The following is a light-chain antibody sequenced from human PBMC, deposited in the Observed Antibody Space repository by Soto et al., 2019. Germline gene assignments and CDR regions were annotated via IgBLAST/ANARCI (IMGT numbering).Light chain of an antibody. CDR3: QQSST. J-gene: IGKJ1*01. Sequence: EIVLTQSPGTLSLSPGEKATLSCRASQSVRSNLAWYQQKPGQAPRLLIYGASTRATGIPARFSGSGSGTEFTLTISCLQSEDFEVYYGQQSSTFGQVTKVGIK. V-gene: IGKV3-15*01. CDR1: QSVRSN. CDR2: GAS.